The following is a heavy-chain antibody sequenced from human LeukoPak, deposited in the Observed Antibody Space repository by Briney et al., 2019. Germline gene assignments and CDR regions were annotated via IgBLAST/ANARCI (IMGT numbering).Heavy chain of an antibody. CDR1: GFIFSDSG. CDR3: ARDFRGFTYTSGRTKY. CDR2: ISSSGRYT. Sequence: GGSLRLSCEASGFIFSDSGMSWVRQAPGKGLEWVSSISSSGRYTFYAASMKGRITISRDNTKNSLYLQVNNLTAEDTAFYYCARDFRGFTYTSGRTKYWGQGTLVTVSS. J-gene: IGHJ4*02. V-gene: IGHV3-21*06. D-gene: IGHD6-25*01.